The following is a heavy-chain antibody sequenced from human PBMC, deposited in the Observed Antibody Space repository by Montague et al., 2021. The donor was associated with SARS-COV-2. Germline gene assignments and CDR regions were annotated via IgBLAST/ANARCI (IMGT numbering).Heavy chain of an antibody. CDR3: ANADRCSSGSCYSPFDS. CDR2: IYYTGTT. J-gene: IGHJ4*02. D-gene: IGHD2-15*01. Sequence: SETLSLTCTVSGDSVKTNLYYWGWIRQPPGKGLEWIGNIYYTGTTYYNPSLKSRVTMSVDTSKNQFSLKLTSVTAADTAVYYCANADRCSSGSCYSPFDSWGQRSPVTDSS. V-gene: IGHV4-39*01. CDR1: GDSVKTNLYY.